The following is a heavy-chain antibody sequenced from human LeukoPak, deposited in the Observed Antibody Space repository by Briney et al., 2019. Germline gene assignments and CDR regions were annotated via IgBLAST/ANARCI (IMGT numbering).Heavy chain of an antibody. Sequence: SETLSLTCTVSGGSISSSDYYWSCIRQPPGKGLEYIGYVYQSGSTYYNPSLKSRVTISGDRSKNQFSLKLNSVTAADTAVYYCARGLYGGNSGFDYWGQGTLVTVSS. CDR1: GGSISSSDYY. CDR2: VYQSGST. CDR3: ARGLYGGNSGFDY. J-gene: IGHJ4*02. D-gene: IGHD4-23*01. V-gene: IGHV4-30-2*01.